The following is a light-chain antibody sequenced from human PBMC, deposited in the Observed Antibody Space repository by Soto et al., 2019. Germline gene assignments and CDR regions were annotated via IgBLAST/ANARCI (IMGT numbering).Light chain of an antibody. CDR3: AAWDDSLNGWV. J-gene: IGLJ3*02. CDR2: SNN. Sequence: QSALTQPPSASGTPGQRVTISCSGSSSNIGSNTVNWYQQLPGTAPKLLISSNNQRPSGVPDRFSGSKSGTSASLAISGLQSEDEADYYCAAWDDSLNGWVFGGGTKLTVL. V-gene: IGLV1-44*01. CDR1: SSNIGSNT.